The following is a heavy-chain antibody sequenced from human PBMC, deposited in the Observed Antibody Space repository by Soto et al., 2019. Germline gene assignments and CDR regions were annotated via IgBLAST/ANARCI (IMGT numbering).Heavy chain of an antibody. D-gene: IGHD6-19*01. V-gene: IGHV1-18*04. CDR3: ARERAVGLYLDD. Sequence: QVQLLQSGPEVKKPGTSVKVSCKASGDTFTNLGISWVRQAPGQGLEWMGWISAFNGNTNYAQKFQGRVTMTTETSTRTLYMELRSLRSDDTAVYYCARERAVGLYLDDWSQGTLVTVSS. J-gene: IGHJ4*02. CDR2: ISAFNGNT. CDR1: GDTFTNLG.